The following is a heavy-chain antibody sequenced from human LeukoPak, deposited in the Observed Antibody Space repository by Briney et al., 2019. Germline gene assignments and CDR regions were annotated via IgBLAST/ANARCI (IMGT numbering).Heavy chain of an antibody. CDR3: ARDSRTGDRVNWSLGYYFDY. CDR2: ISYDGSNK. V-gene: IGHV3-30*04. Sequence: GGSLRLSCAASGFTFSRNPMHWVRQAPGKGLEWVAVISYDGSNKYYADSVKGRFTISRDNSKNTLYLQMNSLRAEDTAVYYCARDSRTGDRVNWSLGYYFDYWGQGTLVTVSP. J-gene: IGHJ4*02. D-gene: IGHD7-27*01. CDR1: GFTFSRNP.